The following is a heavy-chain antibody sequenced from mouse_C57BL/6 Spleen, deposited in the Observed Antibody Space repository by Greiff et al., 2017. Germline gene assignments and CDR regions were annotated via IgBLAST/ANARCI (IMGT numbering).Heavy chain of an antibody. Sequence: QVQLQQSGAELVKPGASVKLSCKASGYTFTSYWMHWVKQRPGRGLGWIGRIDPNSGGTKYNEKFKSKATLTVDKPSSTAYMQLSSLTSEDSAVYYCARNEDYGSSYFDYWGQGTTLTVSS. J-gene: IGHJ2*01. CDR3: ARNEDYGSSYFDY. CDR2: IDPNSGGT. D-gene: IGHD1-1*01. V-gene: IGHV1-72*01. CDR1: GYTFTSYW.